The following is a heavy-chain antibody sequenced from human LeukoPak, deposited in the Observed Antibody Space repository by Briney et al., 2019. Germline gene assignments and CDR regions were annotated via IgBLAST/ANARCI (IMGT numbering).Heavy chain of an antibody. CDR2: ISYDGSNK. CDR3: ATVRGYSYANEYHFES. Sequence: GSLRLSCAASAFTFSSYAMHWVRQAPGKGLEWVAVISYDGSNKYYAASVKGRFTISRDNSKNTLFLQMNSLRAEDTAVYYCATVRGYSYANEYHFESWGQETPVTVSS. V-gene: IGHV3-30-3*01. J-gene: IGHJ4*02. D-gene: IGHD5-18*01. CDR1: AFTFSSYA.